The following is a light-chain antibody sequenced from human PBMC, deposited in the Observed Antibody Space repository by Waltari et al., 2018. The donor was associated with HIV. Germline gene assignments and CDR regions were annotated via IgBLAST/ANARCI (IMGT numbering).Light chain of an antibody. CDR2: LGS. Sequence: IMMTQSPLSLPVNPGEPASISCRSSQSLLHDNGDKYLDCYLQKPGQSPQLLIYLGSNRASGVPDRFSGSGSGTDFTLKISRVEAEDVGVYYCMQALQPPWTFGQGTKVEIK. CDR1: QSLLHDNGDKY. CDR3: MQALQPPWT. V-gene: IGKV2-28*01. J-gene: IGKJ1*01.